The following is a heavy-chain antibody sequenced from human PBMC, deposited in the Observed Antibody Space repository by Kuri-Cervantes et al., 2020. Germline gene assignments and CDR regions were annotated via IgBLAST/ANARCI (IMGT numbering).Heavy chain of an antibody. CDR2: IYHSGST. Sequence: SQTLSLTCAVSGYSITSGYYWGWIRQPPGKGLEWIGDIYHSGSTYYNPSLKSRVTISVDTSKNQFSLKLSSVTAADTAVYYCARHVGKRGSGYFDYWGQGTLVTVSS. CDR1: GYSITSGYY. J-gene: IGHJ4*02. V-gene: IGHV4-38-2*01. D-gene: IGHD6-25*01. CDR3: ARHVGKRGSGYFDY.